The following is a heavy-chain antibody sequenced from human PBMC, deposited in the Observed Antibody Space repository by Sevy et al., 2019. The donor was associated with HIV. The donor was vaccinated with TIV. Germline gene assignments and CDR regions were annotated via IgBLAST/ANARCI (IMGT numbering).Heavy chain of an antibody. V-gene: IGHV1-24*01. J-gene: IGHJ4*02. CDR2: FDPEDGET. D-gene: IGHD3-22*01. CDR3: AVTTAYFDSSGSPFDY. CDR1: GYTLSEFS. Sequence: ASVKVSCKVSGYTLSEFSMHWVRQAPAKGLEWMGSFDPEDGETIYAQNFQGRITMTEDTSTDTAYMELSSLRSEDTAVFYCAVTTAYFDSSGSPFDYWGQGTLVTVSS.